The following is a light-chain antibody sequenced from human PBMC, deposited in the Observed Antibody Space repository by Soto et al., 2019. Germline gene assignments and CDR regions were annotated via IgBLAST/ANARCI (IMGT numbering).Light chain of an antibody. CDR3: QQRGNWPPT. CDR2: DAS. V-gene: IGKV3-11*01. J-gene: IGKJ4*01. Sequence: EIVLTQSPAILSLSPGERATLSCSASQSVSSYLAWYQQRPGQAPRLLIYDASNRATGIPARFSGSGSGTDFTLTISSLEPEDVAVYYCQQRGNWPPTFGGGTKVVI. CDR1: QSVSSY.